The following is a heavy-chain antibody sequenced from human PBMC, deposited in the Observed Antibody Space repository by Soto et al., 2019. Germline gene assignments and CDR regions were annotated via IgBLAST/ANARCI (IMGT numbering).Heavy chain of an antibody. V-gene: IGHV3-23*01. D-gene: IGHD2-8*01. Sequence: EVQLLESGGGLVQPGGSLRLPCAASGFTFSTYAMSWVRQAPGKGLEWVSTITTSGGNTYYADSVQGRFTISITISRNALHRLMNSLRAGDTAVYYCAGSYCTNVVSYTINSDYLDVRGKGTTVTVAS. CDR2: ITTSGGNT. CDR1: GFTFSTYA. J-gene: IGHJ6*03. CDR3: AGSYCTNVVSYTINSDYLDV.